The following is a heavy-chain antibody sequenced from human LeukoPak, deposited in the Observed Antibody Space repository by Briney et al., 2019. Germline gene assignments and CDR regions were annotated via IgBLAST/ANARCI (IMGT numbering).Heavy chain of an antibody. V-gene: IGHV3-30*18. Sequence: GGSLRLSCAASGFTFSSYGMHWVRQAPGKGLEWVAVISYDGSNKYYADSVKGRFTISRDNSKNTLYLQMNSLRAEDTAVYYCAKGYGDYFDYWGQGALVTVSS. CDR1: GFTFSSYG. CDR2: ISYDGSNK. D-gene: IGHD4-17*01. J-gene: IGHJ4*02. CDR3: AKGYGDYFDY.